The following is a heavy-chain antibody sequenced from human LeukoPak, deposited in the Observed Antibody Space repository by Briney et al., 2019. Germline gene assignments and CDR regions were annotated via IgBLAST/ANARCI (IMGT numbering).Heavy chain of an antibody. D-gene: IGHD5-24*01. Sequence: GGSLRLSCVASGFTFSSYSMNWGRQAPGKGLEWVSYISSITIYYADSVKGRFSISRDNAKNSLYLQMNSLRDEDTAVYYCARARGGYSFDAFDIWGQGTMVTVSS. V-gene: IGHV3-48*02. CDR2: ISSITI. CDR3: ARARGGYSFDAFDI. CDR1: GFTFSSYS. J-gene: IGHJ3*02.